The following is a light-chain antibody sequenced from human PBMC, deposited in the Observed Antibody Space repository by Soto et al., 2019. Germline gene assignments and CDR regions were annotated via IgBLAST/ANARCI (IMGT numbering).Light chain of an antibody. CDR3: ISYAGSNLLYV. CDR1: SSDVGGYNY. J-gene: IGLJ1*01. Sequence: LTQPPSASGAPGQSVTISCTGTSSDVGGYNYVSWYQQHPGKAPKLMIYEVSKRPSGVPDRFSGSKSGNTASLTVSGLQAEDEADYYCISYAGSNLLYVFGTGTKVTVL. CDR2: EVS. V-gene: IGLV2-8*01.